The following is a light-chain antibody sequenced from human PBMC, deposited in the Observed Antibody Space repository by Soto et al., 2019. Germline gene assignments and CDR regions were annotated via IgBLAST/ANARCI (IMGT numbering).Light chain of an antibody. CDR1: NSNIGSNP. CDR2: RNN. Sequence: QAVVTQPPSASGTPGQRVTISCSGSNSNIGSNPVNWFQQLPGTAPKLLIYRNNQRPSGVPDRSSGSKSGTSASLAISGLQSEDEADYYCAAWDDSLNGVVFGGGTKLTVL. V-gene: IGLV1-44*01. J-gene: IGLJ2*01. CDR3: AAWDDSLNGVV.